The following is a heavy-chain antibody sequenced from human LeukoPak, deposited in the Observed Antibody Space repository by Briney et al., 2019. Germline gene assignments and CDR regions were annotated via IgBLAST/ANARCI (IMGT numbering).Heavy chain of an antibody. J-gene: IGHJ4*02. CDR2: IIPIFGTA. D-gene: IGHD3-3*01. CDR1: EGTFSSYA. CDR3: AIQGIFGVVISPY. V-gene: IGHV1-69*05. Sequence: GASVKVSCKASEGTFSSYAISWVRQAPGQGLEWMGGIIPIFGTANYAQKFQGRVTITTDESTSTAYMELSSLRSEDTAVYCCAIQGIFGVVISPYWGQGTLVTVSS.